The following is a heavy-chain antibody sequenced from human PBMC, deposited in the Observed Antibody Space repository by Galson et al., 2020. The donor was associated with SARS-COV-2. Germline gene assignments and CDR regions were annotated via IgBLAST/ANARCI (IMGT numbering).Heavy chain of an antibody. CDR1: GFTFSSYG. CDR2: ISYDISNK. CDR3: ARDLGNNYYDSSGLMDV. V-gene: IGHV3-30*03. J-gene: IGHJ6*03. Sequence: GGSLRLSCAASGFTFSSYGMHWVRQAPGKGLEWVAFISYDISNKYYADSVKGRFTISRDNAKNSLYLQMNSLRAEDTAVYYCARDLGNNYYDSSGLMDVWGKGTTVTVSS. D-gene: IGHD3-22*01.